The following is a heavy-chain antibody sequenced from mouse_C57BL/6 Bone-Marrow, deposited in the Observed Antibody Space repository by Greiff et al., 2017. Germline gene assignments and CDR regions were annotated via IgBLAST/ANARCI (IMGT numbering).Heavy chain of an antibody. CDR2: ISGGGGNT. J-gene: IGHJ2*01. V-gene: IGHV5-9*01. Sequence: DVQLVESGGGLVKPGGSLKLSCAASGFTFSSYTMSWVRQTPEKRLEWVATISGGGGNTYYPDSVKGRFTISRDNAKNTLYLQMSSLRSEDTALYYCARDARYSYFDYWGQGTTLTVSS. CDR3: ARDARYSYFDY. CDR1: GFTFSSYT. D-gene: IGHD1-1*01.